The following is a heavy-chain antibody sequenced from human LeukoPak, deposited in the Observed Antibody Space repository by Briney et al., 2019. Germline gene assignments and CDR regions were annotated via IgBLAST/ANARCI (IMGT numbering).Heavy chain of an antibody. J-gene: IGHJ4*02. Sequence: ASVKVSCKASGYTFTSYGISWVQQAPGQGLEWKGWISAYNGNTNYAQKLQGRVTMTTDTSTSTAYMELRSLRSDDTAVYYCARDRGAFSGSYDLDYWGQGTLVTVSS. V-gene: IGHV1-18*01. CDR3: ARDRGAFSGSYDLDY. D-gene: IGHD1-26*01. CDR2: ISAYNGNT. CDR1: GYTFTSYG.